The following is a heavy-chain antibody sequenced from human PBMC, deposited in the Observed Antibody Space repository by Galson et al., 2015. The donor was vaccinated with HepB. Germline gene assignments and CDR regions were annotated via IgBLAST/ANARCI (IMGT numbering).Heavy chain of an antibody. V-gene: IGHV4-4*02. CDR3: ARGYYDFWSGYSLNHYYGMDV. J-gene: IGHJ6*02. D-gene: IGHD3-3*01. Sequence: SWVRQPPGKGLEWIGEIYHSGSTNYNPSLKSRVTISVDKSKNQFSLRLSSVTAADTAVYYCARGYYDFWSGYSLNHYYGMDVWGQGTTVTVSS. CDR2: IYHSGST.